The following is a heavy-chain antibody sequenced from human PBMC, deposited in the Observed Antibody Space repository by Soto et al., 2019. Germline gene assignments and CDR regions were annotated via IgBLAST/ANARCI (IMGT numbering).Heavy chain of an antibody. CDR2: FRSSGDDGTT. D-gene: IGHD3-10*01. V-gene: IGHV3-23*01. Sequence: GGSLRLSCAASGFTFSSYSMSWVRQAPGKGLEWVSGFRSSGDDGTTYYADSVKGRFTISRDNSKNTLFLQMDNLRAEDTAIYYCAKKVNSGPGSQYFDYWGQGTLATVSS. CDR1: GFTFSSYS. J-gene: IGHJ4*02. CDR3: AKKVNSGPGSQYFDY.